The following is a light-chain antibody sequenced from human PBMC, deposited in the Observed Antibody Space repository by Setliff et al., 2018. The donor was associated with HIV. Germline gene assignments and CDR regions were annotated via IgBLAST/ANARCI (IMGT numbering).Light chain of an antibody. CDR2: DVS. Sequence: QSVLTQPASVSGSPGQSITISCTGTSSDVGTYNAVYWYQQHPGKAPKLMIYDVSTRPSGVSNRFSGSKSGNTASLTISGLQVEDESDYYCSSYTSSSTWVFGTGTKVTVL. CDR3: SSYTSSSTWV. J-gene: IGLJ1*01. V-gene: IGLV2-14*01. CDR1: SSDVGTYNA.